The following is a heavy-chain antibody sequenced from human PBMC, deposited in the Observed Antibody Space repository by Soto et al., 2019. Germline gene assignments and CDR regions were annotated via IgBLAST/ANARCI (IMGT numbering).Heavy chain of an antibody. CDR3: AKDRVTVVGYDAFNI. D-gene: IGHD6-19*01. CDR2: ISGSGGST. J-gene: IGHJ3*02. V-gene: IGHV3-23*01. CDR1: GFTLSSYA. Sequence: GGSLRLSCAASGFTLSSYAMSWVRQAPGKGLEWVSGISGSGGSTYYADSVKGRFTISRDNSKNTLYLQMNSLRAEDTAVYYCAKDRVTVVGYDAFNIWGQGTMVTVSS.